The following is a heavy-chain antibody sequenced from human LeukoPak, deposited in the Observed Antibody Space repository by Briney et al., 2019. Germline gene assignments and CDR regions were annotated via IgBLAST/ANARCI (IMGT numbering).Heavy chain of an antibody. CDR2: INSDGSNT. CDR1: GFTFSSYW. D-gene: IGHD5-18*01. Sequence: GGSLRLSCAASGFTFSSYWMHWVRQVPGKGLVWVSHINSDGSNTNYADSVRGRFTISRDNAKNTLYLQMNSLRAEETGVYYCTSELGIQPWSQYCWGQGTLVTVSS. J-gene: IGHJ4*02. V-gene: IGHV3-74*01. CDR3: TSELGIQPWSQYC.